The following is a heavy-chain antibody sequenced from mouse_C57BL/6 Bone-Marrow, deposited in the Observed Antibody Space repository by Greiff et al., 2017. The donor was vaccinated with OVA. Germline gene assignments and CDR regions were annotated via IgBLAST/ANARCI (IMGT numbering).Heavy chain of an antibody. CDR1: GFSLTSYG. Sequence: VKLMESGPGLVQPSQSLSITCTVSGFSLTSYGVHWVRQSPGKGLEWLGVIWRGGSTEYNAPFMSRLIITKDNSKSQVFLKMNSLQADDTAIYYCAKKGFSYSGSSYWYFDVWGTGTTVTVSS. J-gene: IGHJ1*03. V-gene: IGHV2-5*01. D-gene: IGHD1-1*01. CDR2: IWRGGST. CDR3: AKKGFSYSGSSYWYFDV.